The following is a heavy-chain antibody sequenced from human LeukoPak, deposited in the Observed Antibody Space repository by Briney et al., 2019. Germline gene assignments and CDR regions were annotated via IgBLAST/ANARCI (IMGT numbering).Heavy chain of an antibody. CDR3: ARENRGLRFGELLAIPHLDY. Sequence: SVKVSCKASGGTFSSYAISWVRQAPGQGLEWMGGIIPIFGTANYAQKFQGRVTITADESTSTAYMELSSLGSEDTAVYYFARENRGLRFGELLAIPHLDYWGQGTLVTVSS. CDR1: GGTFSSYA. D-gene: IGHD3-16*01. CDR2: IIPIFGTA. J-gene: IGHJ4*02. V-gene: IGHV1-69*13.